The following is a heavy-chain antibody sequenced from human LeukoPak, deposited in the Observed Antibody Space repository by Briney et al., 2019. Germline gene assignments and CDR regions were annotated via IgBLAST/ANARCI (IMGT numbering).Heavy chain of an antibody. Sequence: GGSLRLSCAASRFTFSIYAMSWVRQAPGKGLEWVSAISGSGGSTYYADSVKGRFTISRDNSKNTLYLQMNSLRAEDTAVYYCAKDSPQFSDFGATVGAFDIWGQGTMVIVSS. J-gene: IGHJ3*02. D-gene: IGHD1-26*01. CDR3: AKDSPQFSDFGATVGAFDI. V-gene: IGHV3-23*01. CDR1: RFTFSIYA. CDR2: ISGSGGST.